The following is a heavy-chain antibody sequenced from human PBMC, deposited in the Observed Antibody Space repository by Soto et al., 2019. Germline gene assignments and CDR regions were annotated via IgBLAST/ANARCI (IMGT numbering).Heavy chain of an antibody. CDR2: INAGNGNT. CDR1: GYTFTSYA. CDR3: ARDSDIAVAGNFDY. Sequence: ASVKVSCKASGYTFTSYAMHWVRQAPGQRLEWMGWINAGNGNTKYSQKFQGRVTITRDTSASTAYMELSSLRSEDTAVYYCARDSDIAVAGNFDYWGQGTLVTVSS. D-gene: IGHD6-19*01. J-gene: IGHJ4*02. V-gene: IGHV1-3*01.